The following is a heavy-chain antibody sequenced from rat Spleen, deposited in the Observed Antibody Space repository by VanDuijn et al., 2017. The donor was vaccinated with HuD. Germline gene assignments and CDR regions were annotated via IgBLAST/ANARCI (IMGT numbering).Heavy chain of an antibody. J-gene: IGHJ2*01. V-gene: IGHV5-22*01. CDR1: GFTFSDYY. CDR2: ISYEGSGT. CDR3: TRMRHYFDS. Sequence: EVQLVESGGGLVQPGRAMKLSCTASGFTFSDYYMAWVRQAPKKGLEWVASISYEGSGTYYGDSVKGRFTISRDNANSTLYLQMNSPRSEDTATYYCTRMRHYFDSWGQGVMVTVSS.